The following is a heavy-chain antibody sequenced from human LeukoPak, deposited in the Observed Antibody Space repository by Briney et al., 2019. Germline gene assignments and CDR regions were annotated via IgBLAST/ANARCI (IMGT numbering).Heavy chain of an antibody. CDR1: GYAFTNYG. CDR2: ISAYNGNT. D-gene: IGHD2-21*01. Sequence: ASVKVSCKASGYAFTNYGISWVRQAPGQGLEWMGWISAYNGNTNYAQKLQGRVTMTTDTSTSTAYMELRSLRSDDTAVYYCARHLWFNWFDPWGREPWSPSPQ. J-gene: IGHJ5*02. V-gene: IGHV1-18*01. CDR3: ARHLWFNWFDP.